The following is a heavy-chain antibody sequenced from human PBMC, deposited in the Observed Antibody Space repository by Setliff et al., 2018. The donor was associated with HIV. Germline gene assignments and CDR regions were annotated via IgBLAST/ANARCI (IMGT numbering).Heavy chain of an antibody. Sequence: GGSLRLSCAASGFTFSDYYMTWIRQAPGKGLEWVSYISPNGNSMYYADSVKGRFTISRDNAKNTLYLQMNSLRAEDTAVYYCARGVRGVVNGMDVWGQGTTVTVSS. J-gene: IGHJ6*02. CDR2: ISPNGNSM. D-gene: IGHD3-10*01. CDR3: ARGVRGVVNGMDV. CDR1: GFTFSDYY. V-gene: IGHV3-11*04.